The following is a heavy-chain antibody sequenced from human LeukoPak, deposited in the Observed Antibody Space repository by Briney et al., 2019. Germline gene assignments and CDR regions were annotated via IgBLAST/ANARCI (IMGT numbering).Heavy chain of an antibody. Sequence: RASVKVSCKASGYTFTGYYIHWVRQAPGQGLEWMGWINPNSGGTNYAQKFQGRVTMTRDTSISTAYMELSRLRSDDTAVYYCASRYCSGGSCFLFYWGQGTLVTVSS. J-gene: IGHJ4*02. V-gene: IGHV1-2*02. D-gene: IGHD2-15*01. CDR1: GYTFTGYY. CDR3: ASRYCSGGSCFLFY. CDR2: INPNSGGT.